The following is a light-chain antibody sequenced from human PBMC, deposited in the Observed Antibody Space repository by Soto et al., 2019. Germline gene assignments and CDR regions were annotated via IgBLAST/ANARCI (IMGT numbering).Light chain of an antibody. J-gene: IGLJ1*01. CDR2: TNN. CDR1: GSSIGSNA. Sequence: QSVLTQPPSASGTPGERITISRSGSGSSIGSNAVTWYLQLPRTAPKLLIYTNNQRPSGVPDRFSGSRSGTSASLAISGLQSGDEADYYCASCADTLNCYVFGIGPNVTVL. CDR3: ASCADTLNCYV. V-gene: IGLV1-44*01.